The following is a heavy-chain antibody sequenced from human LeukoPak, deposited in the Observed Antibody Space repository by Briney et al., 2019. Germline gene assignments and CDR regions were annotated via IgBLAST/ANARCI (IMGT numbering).Heavy chain of an antibody. J-gene: IGHJ4*02. Sequence: QAGGSLRLSCEASGFIFSSYEMSWVRQGPGKGLEWVSAISVSGNTYHADSVKGRFTISRDSSKNTLYLQMNSLRAGDAAVYYCAKAPVTTCSGAYCYPFDYWSQGTLVTVSS. V-gene: IGHV3-23*01. CDR3: AKAPVTTCSGAYCYPFDY. CDR1: GFIFSSYE. CDR2: ISVSGNT. D-gene: IGHD2-15*01.